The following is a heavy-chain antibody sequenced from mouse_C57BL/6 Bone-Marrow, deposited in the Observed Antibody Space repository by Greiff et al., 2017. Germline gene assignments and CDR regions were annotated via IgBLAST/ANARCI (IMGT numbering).Heavy chain of an antibody. CDR3: ARCSFYNAMDY. Sequence: EVQLQQSVAELVRPGASVKLSCTASGFNIKNTYMPWVKQRPEQGLEWIGRIDPANGNTKYAPKFQGKATITADTSSNTAYLQLSSLTSEDTAIYYCARCSFYNAMDYWGQGTSVTVSS. V-gene: IGHV14-3*01. CDR1: GFNIKNTY. D-gene: IGHD1-1*01. J-gene: IGHJ4*01. CDR2: IDPANGNT.